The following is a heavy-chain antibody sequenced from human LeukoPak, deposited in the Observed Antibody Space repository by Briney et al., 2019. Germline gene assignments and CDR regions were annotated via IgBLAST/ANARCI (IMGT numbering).Heavy chain of an antibody. D-gene: IGHD3-16*01. Sequence: ASVKVSCKASGYTFTNSYIHWVRQAPGQGLEWMGIINPSGGDTSYAQKFQGRVTMTRDTSTSTAYMELSSLRSEDTAAYYCARGTMIIKGYSDYWGQGTLVTVSS. J-gene: IGHJ4*02. CDR3: ARGTMIIKGYSDY. CDR1: GYTFTNSY. CDR2: INPSGGDT. V-gene: IGHV1-46*01.